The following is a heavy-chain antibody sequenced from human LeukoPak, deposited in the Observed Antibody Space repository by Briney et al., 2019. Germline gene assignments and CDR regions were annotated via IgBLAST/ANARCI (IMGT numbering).Heavy chain of an antibody. J-gene: IGHJ3*02. Sequence: SVKVSCKASGFTFTSSAVQWMRQARGQRLEWIGWIVVGSGNTNYAQKFQERVTITRDMSTSTAYMELNSLRSEDTAVYYCAADHDYYDSSGYYFWIWGQGTMVTVSS. V-gene: IGHV1-58*01. CDR2: IVVGSGNT. D-gene: IGHD3-22*01. CDR1: GFTFTSSA. CDR3: AADHDYYDSSGYYFWI.